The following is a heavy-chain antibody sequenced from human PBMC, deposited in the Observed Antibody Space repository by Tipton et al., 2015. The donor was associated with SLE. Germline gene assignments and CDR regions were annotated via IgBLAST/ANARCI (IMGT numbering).Heavy chain of an antibody. Sequence: SLRLSCTGSGFTLSTYAMSWVRQAPGKGLEWVSVIYSGGSTYYADSVKGRFTISRDDSKNTLYLQMNSLRAEDTAVYYCARDFITGTDGGDYWGQGTLVTVSS. CDR1: GFTLSTYA. CDR3: ARDFITGTDGGDY. V-gene: IGHV3-23*03. CDR2: IYSGGST. J-gene: IGHJ4*02. D-gene: IGHD1-20*01.